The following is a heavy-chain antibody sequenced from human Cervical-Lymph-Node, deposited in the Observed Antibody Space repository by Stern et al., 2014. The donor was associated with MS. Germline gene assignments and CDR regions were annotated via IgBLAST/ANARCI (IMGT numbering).Heavy chain of an antibody. Sequence: QMQLVQSGAEVTKPGSSVKVSCKTSGYIFTGYYIHWVRQAPGQGLEWMAWINPNTGGTKYAQKFQGRVTMSRDTSISTAYVELSSLTSDDTAVYYCARDQRGITIFGVVTDYYYLGMDVWGQGTTVTVSS. J-gene: IGHJ6*02. CDR2: INPNTGGT. CDR1: GYIFTGYY. D-gene: IGHD3-3*01. V-gene: IGHV1-2*02. CDR3: ARDQRGITIFGVVTDYYYLGMDV.